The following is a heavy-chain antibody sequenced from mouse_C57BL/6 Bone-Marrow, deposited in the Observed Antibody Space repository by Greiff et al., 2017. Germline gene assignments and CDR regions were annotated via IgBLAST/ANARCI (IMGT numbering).Heavy chain of an antibody. D-gene: IGHD1-1*01. CDR3: ASFHYYGSTRWYFDV. Sequence: QVQLQQSGAELARPGASVKLSCKASGYTFTSYGISWVKQRTGQGLEWIGEIYPRRGNSYYNEKLKGKATLTVAKSSSTASMELRSLTSEDSAVYFWASFHYYGSTRWYFDVWGTGTTVTVSS. V-gene: IGHV1-81*01. J-gene: IGHJ1*03. CDR2: IYPRRGNS. CDR1: GYTFTSYG.